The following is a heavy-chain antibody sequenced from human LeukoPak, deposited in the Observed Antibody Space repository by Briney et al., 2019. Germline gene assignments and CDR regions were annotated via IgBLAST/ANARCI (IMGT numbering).Heavy chain of an antibody. Sequence: SETLSLTCTVSGYSISSGYYWGWIRQPPGKGLEWIGSIYHSGSTFYNPSLKSRVTISVDTSKNQFSLKLSSVTAADTAVYYCARLDFYYYYYMDVWGKGTTVTISS. CDR3: ARLDFYYYYYMDV. J-gene: IGHJ6*03. CDR1: GYSISSGYY. V-gene: IGHV4-38-2*02. CDR2: IYHSGST.